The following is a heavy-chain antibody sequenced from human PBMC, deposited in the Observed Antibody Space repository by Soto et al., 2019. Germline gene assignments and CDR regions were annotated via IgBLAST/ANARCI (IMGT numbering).Heavy chain of an antibody. CDR3: ARVPFPVTTLFDY. V-gene: IGHV1-3*01. CDR2: INAGNGNT. D-gene: IGHD4-17*01. CDR1: GYTFTSYA. Sequence: ASVKVSCKSSGYTFTSYAMHWVRQAPGHRLEWMGWINAGNGNTKCSQKFQGRVTITRDTSASTAYMELSSLRSEDTAVYYCARVPFPVTTLFDYWRQGSLVTVSS. J-gene: IGHJ4*02.